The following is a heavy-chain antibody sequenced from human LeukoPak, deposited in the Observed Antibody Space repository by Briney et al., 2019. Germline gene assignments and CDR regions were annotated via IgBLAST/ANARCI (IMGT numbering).Heavy chain of an antibody. CDR1: GFTFSSYA. D-gene: IGHD3-16*01. V-gene: IGHV3-30*04. CDR2: ISYDGSNK. CDR3: ARGGGAVYYFDY. J-gene: IGHJ4*02. Sequence: GGSLRLSCAASGFTFSSYAMHWVRQAPGKGLEWVAVISYDGSNKYYADSVKGRFTISRDNSKNTLYLQMNSLRAEDTAVYYCARGGGAVYYFDYWGQGTLVTVSS.